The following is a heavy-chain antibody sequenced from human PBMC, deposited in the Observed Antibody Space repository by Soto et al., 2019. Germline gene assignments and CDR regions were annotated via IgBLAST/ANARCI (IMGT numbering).Heavy chain of an antibody. D-gene: IGHD2-2*02. J-gene: IGHJ6*02. CDR2: ISSSGSTI. V-gene: IGHV3-48*03. CDR3: ARDQLGYCSSTSCYTRYYYYYGMDV. Sequence: EVQLVESGGGLVQPGGSLRLSCAASGFTFSSYEMNWVRQAPGKGLEWVSYISSSGSTIYYADSVKGRFTISRDNAKNSLYLQMNSLRAEDTAVYYCARDQLGYCSSTSCYTRYYYYYGMDVWGQGTTVTVSS. CDR1: GFTFSSYE.